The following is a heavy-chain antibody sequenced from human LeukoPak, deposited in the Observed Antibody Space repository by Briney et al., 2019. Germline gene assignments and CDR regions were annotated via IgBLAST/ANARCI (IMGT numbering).Heavy chain of an antibody. J-gene: IGHJ4*02. D-gene: IGHD3-22*01. CDR3: ARESVVVSFDY. V-gene: IGHV1-3*01. CDR2: INAGNGNT. Sequence: ASVKVSCKASGYTFTGYYMHWVRQAPGQRLEWMGWINAGNGNTKYSQKFQGRVTITRDTSASTAYMELSSLRSEDTAVYYCARESVVVSFDYWGQGTLVTVSS. CDR1: GYTFTGYY.